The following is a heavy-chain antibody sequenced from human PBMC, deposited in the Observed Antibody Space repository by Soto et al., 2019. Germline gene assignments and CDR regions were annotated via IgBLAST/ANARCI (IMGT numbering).Heavy chain of an antibody. V-gene: IGHV4-59*01. CDR2: VYYTGST. J-gene: IGHJ5*02. CDR1: GASISAFY. D-gene: IGHD5-12*01. Sequence: SETLSLTCTVCGASISAFYWSWIRQPPGKGLEWIGHVYYTGSTGYNPSLKSRVTISVDTSKNRFSLNLTSVTPADTAVYYCARRRDGYTGVWFDPWGQGTLVTVSS. CDR3: ARRRDGYTGVWFDP.